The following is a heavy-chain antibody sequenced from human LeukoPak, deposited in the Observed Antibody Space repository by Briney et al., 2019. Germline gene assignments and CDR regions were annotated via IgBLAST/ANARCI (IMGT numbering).Heavy chain of an antibody. CDR1: GFTFSSYS. Sequence: TGGSLRLSCAASGFTFSSYSMNWVRQAPGKGLEWVSSIRSSSSYIYYADSVKGRFTISRVNAKNSLYLQMNSLRAEDTAVYYCARCPRDTGFLEWLSQREYYFDYWGQGTLVTVSS. CDR2: IRSSSSYI. J-gene: IGHJ4*02. D-gene: IGHD3-3*01. V-gene: IGHV3-21*01. CDR3: ARCPRDTGFLEWLSQREYYFDY.